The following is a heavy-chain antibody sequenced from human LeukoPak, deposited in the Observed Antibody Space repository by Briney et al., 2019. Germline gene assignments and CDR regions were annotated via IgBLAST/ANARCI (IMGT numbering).Heavy chain of an antibody. V-gene: IGHV3-7*01. CDR3: ARAGSFWHYVY. J-gene: IGHJ4*02. Sequence: GGSLRLSCAVSGFTSSNHWMGWVRQTPGKGLEWVANIKQDGSEKYYVDSVKGRFTISRDNAKNSLSLQMNGLRVEDTAVYYCARAGSFWHYVYWGQGTLVTVSS. CDR2: IKQDGSEK. CDR1: GFTSSNHW. D-gene: IGHD1-7*01.